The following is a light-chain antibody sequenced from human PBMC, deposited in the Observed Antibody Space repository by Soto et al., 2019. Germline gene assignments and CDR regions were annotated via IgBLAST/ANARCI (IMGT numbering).Light chain of an antibody. V-gene: IGKV3-15*01. CDR1: QSVSSN. J-gene: IGKJ1*01. CDR2: GAS. CDR3: QQYNNWWT. Sequence: EIVMTQSPATLSVSPGERDTLSCRASQSVSSNLAWYQKKPGQAPRLLIYGASTRATGIPARFSGSGSGTEFTLTISSLQSEDLAVYYCQQYNNWWTFGQGTRVEIK.